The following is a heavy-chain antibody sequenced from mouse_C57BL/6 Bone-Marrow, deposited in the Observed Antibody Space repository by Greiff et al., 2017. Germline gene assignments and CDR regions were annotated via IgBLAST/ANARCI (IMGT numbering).Heavy chain of an antibody. J-gene: IGHJ4*01. CDR3: ARSTYGSSYYYAMDD. Sequence: VQLQQPVAELVMPGASVKLSCKSSGYTFTSYWLLWVKQRPGQGLAWIGEIDPSASYTNYNQQIKGKSTLTVDQSSSTAYMQLRSLTSEDSAVYYCARSTYGSSYYYAMDDWGQGTSVTVAS. V-gene: IGHV1-69*01. CDR2: IDPSASYT. D-gene: IGHD1-1*01. CDR1: GYTFTSYW.